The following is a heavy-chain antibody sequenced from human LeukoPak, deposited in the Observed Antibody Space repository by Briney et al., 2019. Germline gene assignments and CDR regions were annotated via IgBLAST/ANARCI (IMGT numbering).Heavy chain of an antibody. Sequence: GASVKVSCKASGYTFTGYYMHWVRQAPGQGLEWMGWINPNSGGTNYAQKFQGRVTMTRDTSISTAYMELSRLRSDDAAVYYCARLSRGYSYGYFYYWGQGTLVTVSS. CDR2: INPNSGGT. V-gene: IGHV1-2*02. CDR1: GYTFTGYY. D-gene: IGHD5-18*01. J-gene: IGHJ4*02. CDR3: ARLSRGYSYGYFYY.